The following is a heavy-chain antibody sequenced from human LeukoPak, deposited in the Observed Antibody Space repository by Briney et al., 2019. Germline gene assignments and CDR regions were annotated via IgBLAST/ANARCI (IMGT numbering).Heavy chain of an antibody. CDR3: TTETEWYFDY. Sequence: GGSLRLSCAASGFPFSSYSMTWVRQAPGKGLEWVGRIKSKTDGGTTDYAAPVKGRFTISRDDSKNTLYLQMNSLKTEDTAVYYCTTETEWYFDYWGQGTLVTVSS. CDR2: IKSKTDGGTT. D-gene: IGHD3-3*01. CDR1: GFPFSSYS. J-gene: IGHJ4*02. V-gene: IGHV3-15*01.